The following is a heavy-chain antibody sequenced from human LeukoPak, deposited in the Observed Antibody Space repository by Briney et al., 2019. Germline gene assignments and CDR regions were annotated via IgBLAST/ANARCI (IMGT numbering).Heavy chain of an antibody. J-gene: IGHJ4*02. V-gene: IGHV3-30*18. CDR2: MSYGGRHI. CDR3: AKPVYDTNSGNFGIDY. D-gene: IGHD2-8*01. CDR1: GSTFSAYG. Sequence: GGSLRLSCAASGSTFSAYGMHWVRQAPGKGLEWVAVMSYGGRHIYYADSVKGRFTISRDSSKNTLYLQMNSLRTEDTAVYFCAKPVYDTNSGNFGIDYWGQGTLVTVSS.